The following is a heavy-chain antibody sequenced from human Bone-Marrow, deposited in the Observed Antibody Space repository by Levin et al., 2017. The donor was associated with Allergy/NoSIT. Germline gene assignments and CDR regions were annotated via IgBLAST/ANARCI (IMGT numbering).Heavy chain of an antibody. J-gene: IGHJ4*02. Sequence: GESLKISCKASGYTFTGYYMHWVRQAPGQGLEWMGWINPNSGGTNYAQKFQGRVTMTRDTSISTAYMELSRLRSDDTAVYYCARYSGSYYRFDYWGQGTLVTVSS. CDR2: INPNSGGT. V-gene: IGHV1-2*02. D-gene: IGHD1-26*01. CDR1: GYTFTGYY. CDR3: ARYSGSYYRFDY.